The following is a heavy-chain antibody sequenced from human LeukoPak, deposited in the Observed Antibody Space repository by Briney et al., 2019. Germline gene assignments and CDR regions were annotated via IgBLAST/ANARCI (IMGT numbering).Heavy chain of an antibody. V-gene: IGHV1-18*01. CDR3: ARGTVGVTAILDYYGMDV. D-gene: IGHD2-21*02. Sequence: ASVKVSCKASGYTFTSYGISWVRQAPGQGLEWMGWISAYNGNTNYAQKLQGRVTMTTDTSTSTAYMELRSLRSDDTAVYYCARGTVGVTAILDYYGMDVWGQGTTVTVSS. CDR2: ISAYNGNT. J-gene: IGHJ6*02. CDR1: GYTFTSYG.